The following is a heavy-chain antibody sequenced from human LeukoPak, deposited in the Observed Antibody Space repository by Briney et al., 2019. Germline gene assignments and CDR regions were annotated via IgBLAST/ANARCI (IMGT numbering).Heavy chain of an antibody. D-gene: IGHD3-22*01. J-gene: IGHJ4*02. CDR3: ARGPYYYDSSGYYFY. CDR2: INSDGSIT. V-gene: IGHV3-74*01. Sequence: GGSLRLSCAASGFTFSSYWMHWVRHAPGKGLMWVSRINSDGSITTYADSVRGRFTISRDNAKNTLYLQMNSLRAEDTAVYYCARGPYYYDSSGYYFYWGQGTLVTVSS. CDR1: GFTFSSYW.